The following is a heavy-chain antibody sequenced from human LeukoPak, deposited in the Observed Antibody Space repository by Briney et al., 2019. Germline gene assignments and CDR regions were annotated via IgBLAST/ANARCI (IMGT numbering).Heavy chain of an antibody. J-gene: IGHJ4*02. D-gene: IGHD3-10*01. V-gene: IGHV1-8*01. CDR3: ARGGKTYYGSGTPFDY. CDR2: MNPNSGNT. CDR1: GYTFTSYD. Sequence: SVKVSCKASGYTFTSYDINWVRQATGQGLEWMGWMNPNSGNTGYAQKFQGRVTMTRNTSISTAYMELSSLRSEDTAVYYCARGGKTYYGSGTPFDYWGQGTLVTVSS.